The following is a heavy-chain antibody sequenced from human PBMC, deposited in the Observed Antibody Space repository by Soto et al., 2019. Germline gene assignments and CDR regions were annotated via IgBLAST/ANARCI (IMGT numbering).Heavy chain of an antibody. Sequence: PSETLALTCTVSGDSVSGNDWTWIRQPPGTGLEWIGEINHSGSTNYNPSLKSRVTISVDTSKNQFSLKLTSVTAADTAVYYCARDKITGLFDYWGQGTLVTVSS. D-gene: IGHD2-8*02. CDR3: ARDKITGLFDY. J-gene: IGHJ4*02. CDR1: GDSVSGND. CDR2: INHSGST. V-gene: IGHV4-34*01.